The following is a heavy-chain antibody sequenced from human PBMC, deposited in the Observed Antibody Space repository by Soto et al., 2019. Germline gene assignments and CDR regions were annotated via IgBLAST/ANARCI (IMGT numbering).Heavy chain of an antibody. D-gene: IGHD5-12*01. Sequence: GGSLRLSCAASGFTFSDYYMSWIRQAPGKGLEWVSYISSSGSTIYYADSVKGRFTISRDNAKNSLYLQMNSLRAEDTAVYYCASDIVATKNAFDIWGQGTMVTVSS. CDR3: ASDIVATKNAFDI. CDR2: ISSSGSTI. CDR1: GFTFSDYY. V-gene: IGHV3-11*01. J-gene: IGHJ3*02.